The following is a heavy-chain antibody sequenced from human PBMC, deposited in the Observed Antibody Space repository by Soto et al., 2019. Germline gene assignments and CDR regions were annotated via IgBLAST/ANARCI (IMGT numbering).Heavy chain of an antibody. Sequence: QVQLQESGPGLVKPSETLSLTCTVSGGSISSNYWCWIRQPPGKGLEWIGFMYNSGSANYNPSLKSRVTMSVDTSKNQFSLNLSSVTAADTAVYFCARHYLNWFDPWGQGTLVTVSS. CDR1: GGSISSNY. CDR3: ARHYLNWFDP. D-gene: IGHD3-10*01. CDR2: MYNSGSA. J-gene: IGHJ5*02. V-gene: IGHV4-59*01.